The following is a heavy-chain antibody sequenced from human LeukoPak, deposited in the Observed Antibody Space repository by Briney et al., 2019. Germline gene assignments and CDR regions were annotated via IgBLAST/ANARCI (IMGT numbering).Heavy chain of an antibody. CDR1: GYTFTDYY. CDR3: ARRSNYYDSNALTYFFDY. V-gene: IGHV1-2*02. CDR2: IAPNSGGT. Sequence: ASVKVSCKASGYTFTDYYIHWVRQAPGQGLEWMGWIAPNSGGTSFAQKFQGRVTMTRDTSISTAFMELSRLRSDDTAVYFCARRSNYYDSNALTYFFDYWGQGTLVTVSS. J-gene: IGHJ4*02. D-gene: IGHD3-22*01.